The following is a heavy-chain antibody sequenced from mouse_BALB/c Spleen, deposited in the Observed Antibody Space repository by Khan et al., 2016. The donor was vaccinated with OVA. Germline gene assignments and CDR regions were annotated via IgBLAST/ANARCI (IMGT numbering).Heavy chain of an antibody. CDR3: TRLAYYYDSEGFAY. D-gene: IGHD1-1*01. J-gene: IGHJ3*01. CDR1: GFTFSTYG. Sequence: EVELVESGGDLVKPGGSLKLSCAASGFTFSTYGMSWVRQTPDKRMEWVATVSTGGSYTYSPDSVKGRFTISRDNAKNTLYLQMSGLNSEDTAMFYCTRLAYYYDSEGFAYWGQGTLVTVSA. V-gene: IGHV5-6*01. CDR2: VSTGGSYT.